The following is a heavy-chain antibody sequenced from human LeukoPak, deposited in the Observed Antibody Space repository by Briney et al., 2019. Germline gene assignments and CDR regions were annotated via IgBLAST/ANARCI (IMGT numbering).Heavy chain of an antibody. V-gene: IGHV3-53*01. CDR1: GFTVSSKY. J-gene: IGHJ4*02. Sequence: GGSLRLSCAASGFTVSSKYMSWVRQAPGKGLEWVSVMYSGGSTYYADSVEGRFTISRDNSKNTMYLQMNSLRAEDTAVYYCASVTMVRGPHFDYWGQGTLVTVSS. D-gene: IGHD3-10*01. CDR2: MYSGGST. CDR3: ASVTMVRGPHFDY.